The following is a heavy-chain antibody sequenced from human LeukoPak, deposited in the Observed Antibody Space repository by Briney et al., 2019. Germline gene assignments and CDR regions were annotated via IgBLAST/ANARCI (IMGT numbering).Heavy chain of an antibody. CDR1: GFPFSSYA. Sequence: PGGSLRLSCAASGFPFSSYAMSWVRQAPGKGLEWVSAISGSGGSTYYADSVKGRFTISRDNSKNTLYLQMNSLRAEDTAVYYCAKVLYGSGWYADYWGQGTLVTVSS. CDR3: AKVLYGSGWYADY. J-gene: IGHJ4*02. V-gene: IGHV3-23*01. D-gene: IGHD6-19*01. CDR2: ISGSGGST.